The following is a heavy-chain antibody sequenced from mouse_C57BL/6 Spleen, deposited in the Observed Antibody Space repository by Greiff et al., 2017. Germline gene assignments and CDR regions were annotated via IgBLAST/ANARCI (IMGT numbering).Heavy chain of an antibody. J-gene: IGHJ4*01. CDR1: GFTFSSYA. CDR2: ISSGGDYI. D-gene: IGHD2-4*01. Sequence: EVQGVESGEGLVKPGGSLKLSCAASGFTFSSYAMSWVRQTPEKRLEWVAYISSGGDYIYYADTVKGRFTISRDNARNTLYLQMSSLKSEDTAMYYCTRERDYGYAMDYWGQGTSVTVSS. V-gene: IGHV5-9-1*02. CDR3: TRERDYGYAMDY.